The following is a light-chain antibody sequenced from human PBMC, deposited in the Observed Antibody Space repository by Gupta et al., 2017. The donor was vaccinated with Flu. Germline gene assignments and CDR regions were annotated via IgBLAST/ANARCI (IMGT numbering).Light chain of an antibody. CDR3: TSYTSLNNLV. Sequence: QSALTQPASVSGSPGQSITISFTGTSSDVGAYDSVSWYQQHPGNAPKVMIFEVSNRPSGVSNRFSGSKSVNTASLTISGLQSEDEADYYCTSYTSLNNLVFGGGTKLTVL. CDR1: SSDVGAYDS. J-gene: IGLJ2*01. CDR2: EVS. V-gene: IGLV2-14*01.